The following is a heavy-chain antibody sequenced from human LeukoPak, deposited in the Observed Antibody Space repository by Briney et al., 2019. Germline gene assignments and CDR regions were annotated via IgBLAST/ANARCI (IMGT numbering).Heavy chain of an antibody. V-gene: IGHV1-3*03. CDR2: INAGNGNT. Sequence: ASVKVSCKASGYTFTSYGISWARQAPGQRLEWMGWINAGNGNTKYSQEFQGRVTITRDTSASTAYMELSSLRSEDMAVYYCARFGDGSQFDYWGQGTLVTVSS. CDR1: GYTFTSYG. D-gene: IGHD1-26*01. J-gene: IGHJ4*02. CDR3: ARFGDGSQFDY.